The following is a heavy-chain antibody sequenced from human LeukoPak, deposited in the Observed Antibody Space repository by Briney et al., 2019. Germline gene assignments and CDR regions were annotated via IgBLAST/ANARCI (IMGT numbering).Heavy chain of an antibody. CDR2: ISGSGGST. Sequence: AGGSLRLSCAASGFTFSSYAMSWVRQAPGKGLEWVSAISGSGGSTYYADSVKGGFTISRDNSKSTLYLQMNSLRAEDTAVYYCAKDSRAYYYGMDVWGQGTTVTVSS. J-gene: IGHJ6*02. CDR1: GFTFSSYA. CDR3: AKDSRAYYYGMDV. V-gene: IGHV3-23*01.